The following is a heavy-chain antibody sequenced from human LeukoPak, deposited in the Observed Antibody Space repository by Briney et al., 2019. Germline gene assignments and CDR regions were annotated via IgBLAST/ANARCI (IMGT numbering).Heavy chain of an antibody. J-gene: IGHJ4*02. CDR3: ARDRHYYDSSGYYADFDY. D-gene: IGHD3-22*01. CDR1: GYTFSSYY. CDR2: INPNSGGT. V-gene: IGHV1-2*02. Sequence: ASVKVSCKASGYTFSSYYVHWVRQAPGQGLEWMGWINPNSGGTNYAQKFQGRVTMTRDTSISTAYMELSRLRSDDTAVYYCARDRHYYDSSGYYADFDYWGQGTLVTVSS.